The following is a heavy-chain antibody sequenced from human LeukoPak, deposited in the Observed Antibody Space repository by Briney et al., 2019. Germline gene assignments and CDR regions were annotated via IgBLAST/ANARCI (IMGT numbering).Heavy chain of an antibody. J-gene: IGHJ4*02. V-gene: IGHV3-23*01. CDR3: AIMHPYYDGNGYWVQ. Sequence: QAGGSLRLSSSDCGLSVRSVDIGGGRMIQKKGLEWVSGINTSGGSTAYADSVKGRFTISRDNPRNTLYMQMNSLRAEDTALYYCAIMHPYYDGNGYWVQWGQGTLVTVSS. CDR1: GLSVRSVD. D-gene: IGHD3-22*01. CDR2: INTSGGST.